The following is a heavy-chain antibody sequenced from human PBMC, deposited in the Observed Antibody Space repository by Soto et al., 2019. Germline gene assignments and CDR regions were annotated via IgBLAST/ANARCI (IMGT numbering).Heavy chain of an antibody. CDR2: ISSSSSYI. D-gene: IGHD2-2*01. V-gene: IGHV3-21*01. CDR3: ARQIIDIVVVPAAPANDY. CDR1: GFTFSSYS. J-gene: IGHJ4*02. Sequence: GGSLRLSCAASGFTFSSYSMNWVRQAPGKGLEWVSSISSSSSYIYYADSVKGRFTISRDNAKNSLYLQMNSLRAEDTAVYYCARQIIDIVVVPAAPANDYWGQGTLVTVSS.